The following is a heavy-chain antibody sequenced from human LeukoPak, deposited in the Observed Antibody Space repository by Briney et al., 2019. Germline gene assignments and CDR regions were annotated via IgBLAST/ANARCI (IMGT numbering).Heavy chain of an antibody. J-gene: IGHJ5*02. CDR3: ARAIQVAPKLSRWFDP. V-gene: IGHV4-59*01. Sequence: PSETLSLTCTVSGGSISSYYWSWIRQPPGKGLEWIGYIYYSGSTNYNPSLKSRVTISVDTSKNQFSLKLSSVTAADTAVYYYARAIQVAPKLSRWFDPWGQGTLVTVSS. CDR1: GGSISSYY. D-gene: IGHD3-16*02. CDR2: IYYSGST.